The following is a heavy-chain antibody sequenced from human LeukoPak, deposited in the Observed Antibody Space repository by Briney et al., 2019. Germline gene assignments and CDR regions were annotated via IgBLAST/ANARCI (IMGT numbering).Heavy chain of an antibody. V-gene: IGHV1-2*02. D-gene: IGHD2-2*01. CDR1: GYSFTGYY. CDR3: ARIRAVPAAMGYFDY. Sequence: ASVKVSCKASGYSFTGYYMHWVRQAPGQGLEWMGWINPNSGGTNYAQKFQGRVTMTRDTSISTAYMEVSRLRSDDTAVYYCARIRAVPAAMGYFDYWGQGTLVTVSS. J-gene: IGHJ4*02. CDR2: INPNSGGT.